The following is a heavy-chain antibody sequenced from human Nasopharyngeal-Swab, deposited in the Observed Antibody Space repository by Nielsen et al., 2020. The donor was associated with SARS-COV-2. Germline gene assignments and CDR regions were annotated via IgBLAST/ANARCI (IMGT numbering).Heavy chain of an antibody. CDR3: ARDDGQLGDS. D-gene: IGHD6-6*01. Sequence: GGSLRLSCAASGFTVSAFGMHWVRQAPGEVLEWVAHISYDGHTQYYSDSVTGRFTISRDNSKNTLDLQMNSLRPEDTAVYYCARDDGQLGDSWVQGTLVTVSS. CDR1: GFTVSAFG. V-gene: IGHV3-30*03. J-gene: IGHJ4*02. CDR2: ISYDGHTQ.